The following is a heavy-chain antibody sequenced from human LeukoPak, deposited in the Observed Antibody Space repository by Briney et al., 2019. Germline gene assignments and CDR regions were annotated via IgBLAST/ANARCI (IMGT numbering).Heavy chain of an antibody. J-gene: IGHJ4*02. Sequence: SVKVSCKASGGTFSSYAISWVRQAPGQGLEWMGRIIPILGIANYAQKLQGRVTITADKSTSTAYMEMSSLRSEDTAVYYCAGRYCSSTSCYGLDYWGQGTLVTVSS. D-gene: IGHD2-2*01. CDR2: IIPILGIA. V-gene: IGHV1-69*04. CDR1: GGTFSSYA. CDR3: AGRYCSSTSCYGLDY.